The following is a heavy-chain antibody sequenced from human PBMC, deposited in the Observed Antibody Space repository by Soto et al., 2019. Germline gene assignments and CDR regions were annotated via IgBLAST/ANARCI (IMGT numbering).Heavy chain of an antibody. D-gene: IGHD6-6*01. V-gene: IGHV3-23*01. Sequence: GGSLRLSCAASGFTFSSYAMSWVRQAPGKGLEWVSAISGSGGSTYYADSVKGRFTISRDNSKNTLYLQMNSLRAEDTAVYYCAKDRDRYSSSSGDYFDYWGQGTLVTVSS. J-gene: IGHJ4*02. CDR2: ISGSGGST. CDR3: AKDRDRYSSSSGDYFDY. CDR1: GFTFSSYA.